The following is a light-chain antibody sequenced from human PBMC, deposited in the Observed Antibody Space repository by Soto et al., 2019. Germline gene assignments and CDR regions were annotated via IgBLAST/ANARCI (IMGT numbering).Light chain of an antibody. CDR2: DAS. CDR1: QSVSNNY. J-gene: IGKJ4*01. CDR3: QQRSNFLT. V-gene: IGKV3-11*01. Sequence: EIVLTQSPGTLSLSPGERATLSCRASQSVSNNYLAWYQQKPGQAPRLLIYDASNRATGIPARFSGSGSGTDFTLTISSLEPEDFAVYYCQQRSNFLTFGGGTKVDI.